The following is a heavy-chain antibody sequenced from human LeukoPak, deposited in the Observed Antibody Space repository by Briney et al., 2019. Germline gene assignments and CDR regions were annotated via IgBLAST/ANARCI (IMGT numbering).Heavy chain of an antibody. CDR2: IYYSGST. D-gene: IGHD3-10*01. Sequence: SETLSLTCTASGGSISSYYWSWIRQPPGKGLEWIGYIYYSGSTNYNPSLKSRVTISVDTSKNQFSLKLSSVTAADTAVYYCAREGGPTYYYGSGPKYNWFDPWGQGTLVTVSS. J-gene: IGHJ5*02. V-gene: IGHV4-59*01. CDR3: AREGGPTYYYGSGPKYNWFDP. CDR1: GGSISSYY.